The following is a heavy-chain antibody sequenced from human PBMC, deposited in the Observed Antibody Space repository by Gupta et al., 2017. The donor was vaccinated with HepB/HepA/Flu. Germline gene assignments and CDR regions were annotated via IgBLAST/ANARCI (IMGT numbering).Heavy chain of an antibody. Sequence: EVQLEESGGGLVQPGGSLRLSCAASGFSFSNDWMNWVRQVSGKGVEWVANINPDGSVRRYVDSVKGRFIISRDNAKNSLYLQMSSLRAEDTAVYYCVRVDISWGQGTLVTVSP. CDR2: INPDGSVR. CDR1: GFSFSNDW. CDR3: VRVDIS. V-gene: IGHV3-7*01. J-gene: IGHJ5*02. D-gene: IGHD2-2*03.